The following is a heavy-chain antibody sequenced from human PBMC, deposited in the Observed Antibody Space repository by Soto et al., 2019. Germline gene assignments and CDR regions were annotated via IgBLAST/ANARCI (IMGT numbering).Heavy chain of an antibody. Sequence: QVQLQESGPGLVKPSETLSLTCTVSSGSISSYYWSWIRQPPGKGLEWIGYIYYSGSTNYNPSLKSRVTISVDTSKNQVSLKLSSVTAADTAVYYCAREGNWNYPHAFDIWGQGTMVTVSS. V-gene: IGHV4-59*01. J-gene: IGHJ3*02. CDR3: AREGNWNYPHAFDI. D-gene: IGHD1-7*01. CDR2: IYYSGST. CDR1: SGSISSYY.